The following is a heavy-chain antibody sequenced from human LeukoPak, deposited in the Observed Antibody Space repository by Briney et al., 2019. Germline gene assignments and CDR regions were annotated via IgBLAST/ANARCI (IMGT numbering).Heavy chain of an antibody. V-gene: IGHV3-30*03. CDR1: GFTFSSYG. CDR3: ARGGFSDWLGREDAFDI. CDR2: ISYDGSNK. Sequence: PGGSLRLSCAASGFTFSSYGMHWVRQAPGKGLEWVAVISYDGSNKYYADSVKGRFTISRDNSKNTLYLQMNSLRVEDTAVYYCARGGFSDWLGREDAFDIWGQGTMVTVSS. D-gene: IGHD3/OR15-3a*01. J-gene: IGHJ3*02.